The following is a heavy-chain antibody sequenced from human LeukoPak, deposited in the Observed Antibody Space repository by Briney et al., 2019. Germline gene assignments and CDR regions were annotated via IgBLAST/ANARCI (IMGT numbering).Heavy chain of an antibody. CDR3: ARAYYGSGVVNAFDI. CDR2: IYTSGST. Sequence: KTSETLSLTCTVSGGSISSGSYYWSWIRQAAGKGLEWIGRIYTSGSTNYNPSLKSRVTISVDTSKNQFSLKLSSVTAADTAVYYCARAYYGSGVVNAFDIWGQGTMVTVSS. CDR1: GGSISSGSYY. D-gene: IGHD3-10*01. V-gene: IGHV4-61*02. J-gene: IGHJ3*02.